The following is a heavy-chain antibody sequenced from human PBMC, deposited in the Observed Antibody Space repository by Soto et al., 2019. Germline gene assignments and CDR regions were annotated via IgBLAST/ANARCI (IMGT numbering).Heavy chain of an antibody. Sequence: PGGSLRLSCAASGFTFSIYSMNWVRQAPGKGLEWVSAISSSSSYIYYADSVKGRFTISRDNAKNSLYLQMNSLRAEDTAVYYCASEGYSGYDYSDYGMDVWGQGPPFTVSS. V-gene: IGHV3-21*01. D-gene: IGHD5-12*01. J-gene: IGHJ6*02. CDR1: GFTFSIYS. CDR3: ASEGYSGYDYSDYGMDV. CDR2: ISSSSSYI.